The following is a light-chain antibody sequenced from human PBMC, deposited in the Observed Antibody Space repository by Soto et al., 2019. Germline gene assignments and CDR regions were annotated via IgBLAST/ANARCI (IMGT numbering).Light chain of an antibody. Sequence: DIVLTQSPGSLAVSLGETVTIKCKSSQSVLRGSNSKNLLAWHQQKPGQPPKVLIYWASSRERGVPARFRGSGSGTDFTLTITNVQADDVAVYYCQQYFTTPQTFGPGTKVEIK. CDR3: QQYFTTPQT. CDR1: QSVLRGSNSKNL. V-gene: IGKV4-1*01. CDR2: WAS. J-gene: IGKJ2*01.